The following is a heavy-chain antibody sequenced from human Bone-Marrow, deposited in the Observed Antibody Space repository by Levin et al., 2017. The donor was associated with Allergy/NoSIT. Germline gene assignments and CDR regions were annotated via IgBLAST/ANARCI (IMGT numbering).Heavy chain of an antibody. CDR1: GYTFTDYY. V-gene: IGHV1-2*02. Sequence: HGESLKISCKASGYTFTDYYMNWVRQAPGQGLEWMGWINPNSGGTNYAQKFQGRVTMTWDTSISTAYMELSGLRSDDTAVYYCARDPDYYDRAFDIWGQGTMVTVSS. J-gene: IGHJ3*02. D-gene: IGHD3-22*01. CDR2: INPNSGGT. CDR3: ARDPDYYDRAFDI.